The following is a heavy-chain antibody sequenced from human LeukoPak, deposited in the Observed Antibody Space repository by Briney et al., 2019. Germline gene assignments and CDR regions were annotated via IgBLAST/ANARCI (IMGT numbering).Heavy chain of an antibody. D-gene: IGHD7-27*01. V-gene: IGHV3-53*05. Sequence: GGSLRLSCAASGFTVSSNYMSWVRQVPGRGLEWVSVIYSGGSTYYADSVKGRFTISRDNSKNTLYLQMNSLRAEDTAVYYCAKDAGLTGILDYWGQGTLVTVSS. CDR2: IYSGGST. CDR3: AKDAGLTGILDY. J-gene: IGHJ4*02. CDR1: GFTVSSNY.